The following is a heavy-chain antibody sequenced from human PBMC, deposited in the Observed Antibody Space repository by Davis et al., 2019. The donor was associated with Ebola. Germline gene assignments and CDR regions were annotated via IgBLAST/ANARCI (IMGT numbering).Heavy chain of an antibody. D-gene: IGHD3-22*01. Sequence: GSLRLSCAVYGGSFSGYYWSWIRQPPGKGLEWIGEINHSGSTNYNPSLKSRVTISVDTSKNQFSLKLSSVTAADTAVYYCAREVVVVITTQYYYYGMDVWGKGTTVTVSS. CDR2: INHSGST. J-gene: IGHJ6*04. CDR3: AREVVVVITTQYYYYGMDV. CDR1: GGSFSGYY. V-gene: IGHV4-34*01.